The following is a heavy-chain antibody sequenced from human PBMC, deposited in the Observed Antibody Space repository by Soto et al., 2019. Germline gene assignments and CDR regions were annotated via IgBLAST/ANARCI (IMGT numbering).Heavy chain of an antibody. CDR2: NYYSGST. D-gene: IGHD6-19*01. V-gene: IGHV4-39*01. J-gene: IGHJ4*02. Sequence: QLQLQESGPGLVKPSETLSLTCTVSGGSISSSSYYWGWIRQPPGKGLEWIGSNYYSGSTYYNPSLKSRVTISVDKSKTQFSLKLSSVPAADTAVYYCARRTTVAGTHPYFDYWGQGTLVTVSS. CDR3: ARRTTVAGTHPYFDY. CDR1: GGSISSSSYY.